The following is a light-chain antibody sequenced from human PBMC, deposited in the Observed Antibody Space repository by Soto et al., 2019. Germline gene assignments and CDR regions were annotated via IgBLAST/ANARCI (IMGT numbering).Light chain of an antibody. J-gene: IGKJ1*01. Sequence: IVMTQSPATLSVSPGQRATLSCRASQSVSTNLAWYQQKPGQAPRLLIYGASTRATGIPARFSGSGSGTEFTLTISGLQSDDFAVYSCQQYSNWPPWTFGQGTRVDFK. CDR2: GAS. CDR1: QSVSTN. V-gene: IGKV3D-15*01. CDR3: QQYSNWPPWT.